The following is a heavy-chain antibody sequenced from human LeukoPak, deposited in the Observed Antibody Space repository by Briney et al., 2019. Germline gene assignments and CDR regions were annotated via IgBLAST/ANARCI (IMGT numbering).Heavy chain of an antibody. D-gene: IGHD2-2*03. J-gene: IGHJ4*02. Sequence: GGSLRLSCAASAFTFSSYTMSWVRQAPGKGGEWVSAISNSGGSTYYADSVKGRFTISRDNSKNMLYLQMNSLRAEHTAVYYCAKDGYVSWPYQLSPFAYWGQGTLVTVSS. CDR2: ISNSGGST. V-gene: IGHV3-23*01. CDR3: AKDGYVSWPYQLSPFAY. CDR1: AFTFSSYT.